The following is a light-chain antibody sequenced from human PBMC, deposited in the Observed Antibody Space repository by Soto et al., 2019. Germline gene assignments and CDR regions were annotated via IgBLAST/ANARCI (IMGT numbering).Light chain of an antibody. V-gene: IGKV4-1*01. CDR1: QTVLYSSNNKNY. J-gene: IGKJ4*01. CDR3: QQYYSTPLT. Sequence: DIVMTQSPDSLAVSLGERATINCKSSQTVLYSSNNKNYLAWYQQKPGQPPKLLIYWASIRQSGVPDRFSGSGSGTDFTLTISGLQAEDVAVYYCQQYYSTPLTFGGGTKVELK. CDR2: WAS.